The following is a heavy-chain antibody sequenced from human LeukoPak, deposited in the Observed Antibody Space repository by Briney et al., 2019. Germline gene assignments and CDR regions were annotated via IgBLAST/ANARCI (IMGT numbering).Heavy chain of an antibody. Sequence: ASVKVSCKASGYTFTDYYIHWVRQAPGQGLEWMAWMNPNRGDTTYAQKLQGRVTMTRDTSISTAYMELSRLRFDDTAVYYCATNKEGKSLDYWGQGTLVTVSS. V-gene: IGHV1-2*02. CDR3: ATNKEGKSLDY. CDR1: GYTFTDYY. CDR2: MNPNRGDT. J-gene: IGHJ4*02.